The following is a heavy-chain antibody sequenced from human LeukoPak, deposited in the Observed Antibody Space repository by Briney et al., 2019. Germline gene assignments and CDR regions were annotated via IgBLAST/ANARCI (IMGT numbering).Heavy chain of an antibody. CDR3: ARVPAAMEGWFDP. CDR1: GGSISSSSYY. Sequence: PSETLSLTCTVSGGSISSSSYYRGWIRQPPGKGLEWIGSIYYSGSTYYNPSLKSRVTISVDTSKNQFSLKLSSVTAADTAVYYCARVPAAMEGWFDPWGQGTLVTVSS. CDR2: IYYSGST. J-gene: IGHJ5*02. D-gene: IGHD2-2*01. V-gene: IGHV4-39*01.